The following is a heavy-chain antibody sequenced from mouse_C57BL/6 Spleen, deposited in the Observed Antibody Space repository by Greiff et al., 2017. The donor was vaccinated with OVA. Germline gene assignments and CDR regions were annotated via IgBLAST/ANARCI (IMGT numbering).Heavy chain of an antibody. CDR3: ACNYGVYYAMDY. CDR1: GYAFSSSW. J-gene: IGHJ4*01. V-gene: IGHV1-82*01. D-gene: IGHD2-1*01. CDR2: IYPGDGDT. Sequence: QVHVKQSGPELVKPGASVKISCKASGYAFSSSWMNWVKQRPGKGLEWIGRIYPGDGDTNYNGKFKGKATLTADKSSSTAYMQLSSLTSEDSAVYFCACNYGVYYAMDYWGQGTSVTVSS.